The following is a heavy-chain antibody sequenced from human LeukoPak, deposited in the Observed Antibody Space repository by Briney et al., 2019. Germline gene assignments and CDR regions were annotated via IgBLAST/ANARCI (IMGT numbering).Heavy chain of an antibody. V-gene: IGHV1-18*01. CDR1: GYTFTNYG. CDR2: IIVYNGNT. CDR3: ARARVVVAATDFDY. J-gene: IGHJ4*02. D-gene: IGHD2-15*01. Sequence: ASVKVSCKASGYTFTNYGVSWVRQAPGQGLEWMGWIIVYNGNTNYAQKLQGRVTMTTDTSTSTAYMELRSLRSDDTAVYYCARARVVVAATDFDYWGQGTLVTVSS.